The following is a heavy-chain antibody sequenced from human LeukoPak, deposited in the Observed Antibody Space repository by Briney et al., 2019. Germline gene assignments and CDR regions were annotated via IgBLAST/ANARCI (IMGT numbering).Heavy chain of an antibody. CDR2: INHSGST. CDR1: GRSFSGYY. J-gene: IGHJ4*02. CDR3: ARGYSSSSAGGFDY. V-gene: IGHV4-34*01. D-gene: IGHD6-6*01. Sequence: SETLSLTCAVYGRSFSGYYWSWIRQPPGKGLEWIGEINHSGSTNYNPSLRSRVTISVDTSKNQFSLKLSSVTAADTAVYYCARGYSSSSAGGFDYWGQGTLVTVSS.